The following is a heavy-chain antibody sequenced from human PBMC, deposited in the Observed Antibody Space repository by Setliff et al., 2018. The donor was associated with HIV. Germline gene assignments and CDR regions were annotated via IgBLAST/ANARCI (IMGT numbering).Heavy chain of an antibody. CDR1: GFTLSNYG. Sequence: GGSLRLSCAASGFTLSNYGMHWVRQAPGKGLVWVSRIDSDGSDTDYADSVRGRFTISRDNAKNTLYLQMTSLRAEDTAVYYCARGPQYNFWGGYLGLWGRGTLVTVS. CDR2: IDSDGSDT. J-gene: IGHJ4*02. CDR3: ARGPQYNFWGGYLGL. D-gene: IGHD3-3*01. V-gene: IGHV3-74*01.